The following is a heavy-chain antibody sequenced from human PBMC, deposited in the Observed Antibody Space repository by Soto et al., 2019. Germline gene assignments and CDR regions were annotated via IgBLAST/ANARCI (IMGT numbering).Heavy chain of an antibody. CDR3: AKELTGVGDAFDI. J-gene: IGHJ3*02. D-gene: IGHD7-27*01. CDR2: ISYDGSNK. CDR1: GFTFSSYG. V-gene: IGHV3-30*18. Sequence: QVQLVESGGGVVQPGRSLRLSCAASGFTFSSYGMHWVRQAPGKGLEWVAVISYDGSNKYYADSVKGRFTISRDNSKNTLYLQMNSLRAEDTAVYYCAKELTGVGDAFDIWGQGTMVTVSS.